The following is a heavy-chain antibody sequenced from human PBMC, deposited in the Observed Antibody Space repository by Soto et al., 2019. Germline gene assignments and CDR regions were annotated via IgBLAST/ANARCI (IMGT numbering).Heavy chain of an antibody. CDR2: IYSGGST. CDR3: AGPSSGWSAHTGPGYFDL. J-gene: IGHJ2*01. CDR1: GFTVSSNY. D-gene: IGHD6-19*01. Sequence: EVQLVETGGGLIQPGGSLRLSCAASGFTVSSNYMSWVRQAPGKGLEWGSVIYSGGSTYYADSVKGRFTISRDNSKNTLYLQMNSLRAEDTAVYYCAGPSSGWSAHTGPGYFDLWGRGTLVTVSS. V-gene: IGHV3-53*02.